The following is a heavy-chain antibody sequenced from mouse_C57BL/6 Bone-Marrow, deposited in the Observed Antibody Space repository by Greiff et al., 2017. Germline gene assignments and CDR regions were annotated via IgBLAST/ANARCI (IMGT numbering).Heavy chain of an antibody. J-gene: IGHJ2*01. D-gene: IGHD2-4*01. CDR3: ARGLYDYYCFDY. V-gene: IGHV1-54*01. CDR1: GYAFTNYL. Sequence: VQLQQSGAELVRPGTSVKVSCKASGYAFTNYLIEWVKQRPGQGLEWIGVINPGSGGTNYNEKFKGKATLTAEKSSSTASMQHSSLTSEDSAVYFCARGLYDYYCFDYWGQGTTLTVSS. CDR2: INPGSGGT.